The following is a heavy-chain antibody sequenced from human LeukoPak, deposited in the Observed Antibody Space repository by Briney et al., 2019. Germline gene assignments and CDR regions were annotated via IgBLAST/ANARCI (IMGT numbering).Heavy chain of an antibody. CDR3: ARLGSTISFDY. CDR2: IYHSGST. Sequence: SETLSLTCAVSGYSISSGYYWGWIRQPPGKGLEWIGSIYHSGSTYYNPSLKSRVTISVDTSKNQFSLELSSVTAADTAVYYCARLGSTISFDYWGQGTLVTVSS. CDR1: GYSISSGYY. J-gene: IGHJ4*02. D-gene: IGHD2-2*01. V-gene: IGHV4-38-2*01.